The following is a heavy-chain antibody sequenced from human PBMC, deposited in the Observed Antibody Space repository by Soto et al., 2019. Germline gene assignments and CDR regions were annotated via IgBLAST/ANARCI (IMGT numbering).Heavy chain of an antibody. D-gene: IGHD3-10*01. V-gene: IGHV3-66*01. CDR2: MFSGGST. CDR3: AKIYGSGSYH. Sequence: EVQLLESGGGLAQPGGSRRLSCAASEFTLSGHFMSWVRQPPGKGLEWVSIMFSGGSTDYADSVKGRFIISRDNSKNILYLQMNNLRAEDTATYYCAKIYGSGSYHWGQGALVIVSS. CDR1: EFTLSGHF. J-gene: IGHJ5*02.